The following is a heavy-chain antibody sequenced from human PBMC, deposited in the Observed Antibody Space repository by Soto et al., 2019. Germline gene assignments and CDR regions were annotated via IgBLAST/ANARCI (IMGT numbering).Heavy chain of an antibody. CDR2: ISSSSSTI. J-gene: IGHJ6*02. Sequence: EVQLVESGGGLVQPGGSLRLSCAASGFTFSSYSMNWVRQAPGKGLEWVSYISSSSSTIYYADSVKGRFTISRDNAKNSLYRQMNSLRAEDTAVYYCAGYSGYDFDGMDVWGQGTTVTVYS. V-gene: IGHV3-48*01. D-gene: IGHD5-12*01. CDR3: AGYSGYDFDGMDV. CDR1: GFTFSSYS.